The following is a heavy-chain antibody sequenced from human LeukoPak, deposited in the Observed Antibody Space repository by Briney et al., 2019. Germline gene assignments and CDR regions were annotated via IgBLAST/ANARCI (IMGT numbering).Heavy chain of an antibody. V-gene: IGHV3-23*01. CDR1: GFTFSNYA. CDR2: ISDGGRLM. J-gene: IGHJ4*02. D-gene: IGHD5/OR15-5a*01. CDR3: AKFRPSMSPIVGGFDY. Sequence: GGSLRLSCAASGFTFSNYAMSWVRQAPGKGLEWVSGISDGGRLMYYADSVKGRFTISRDNSKNTLYLQMNSLRVEDTAIYYCAKFRPSMSPIVGGFDYWGRGTLVTVSS.